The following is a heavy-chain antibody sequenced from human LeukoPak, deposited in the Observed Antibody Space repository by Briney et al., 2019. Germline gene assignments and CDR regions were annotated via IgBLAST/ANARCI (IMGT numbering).Heavy chain of an antibody. Sequence: PSQTLSLTCTVSGVTISSGGYFWSWVRQHQGKGREWNGYISHSGSTYYNPYLKSRVTISLDTSKDRFSLRLSSVTAADTAVYYCARDLWFGEYNWFDPWGQGTLVTVSS. V-gene: IGHV4-31*03. CDR3: ARDLWFGEYNWFDP. D-gene: IGHD3-10*01. J-gene: IGHJ5*02. CDR1: GVTISSGGYF. CDR2: ISHSGST.